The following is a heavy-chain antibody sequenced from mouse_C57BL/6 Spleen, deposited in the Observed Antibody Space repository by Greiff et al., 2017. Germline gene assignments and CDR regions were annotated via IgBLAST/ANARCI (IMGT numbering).Heavy chain of an antibody. V-gene: IGHV1-52*01. D-gene: IGHD2-3*01. CDR3: ALYDGDSPLYAMDY. CDR1: GYTFTSYW. CDR2: IDPSDSET. Sequence: QVQLQQPGAELVRPGSSVKLSCKASGYTFTSYWMHWVKQRPIQGLEWIGNIDPSDSETHYNQKFKDKATLTVDKSSSTAYMQLSSLTSEDSAVYYCALYDGDSPLYAMDYWGQGTSVTVSS. J-gene: IGHJ4*01.